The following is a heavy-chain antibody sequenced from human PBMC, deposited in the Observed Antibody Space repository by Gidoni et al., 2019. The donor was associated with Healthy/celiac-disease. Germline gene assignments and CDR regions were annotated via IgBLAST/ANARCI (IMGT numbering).Heavy chain of an antibody. CDR1: GLTFSSYE. D-gene: IGHD6-13*01. J-gene: IGHJ6*03. CDR2: ISSSGSTI. V-gene: IGHV3-48*03. Sequence: EVQLVESGVGLVQPGGSLRLSCAASGLTFSSYEMKWVRQAPGKGLEWVSYISSSGSTIYYADSVKGRFTISRDNAKNSLYLQMNSLRAEDTAVYYCASLSGIAAYYYMDVWGKGTTVTVSS. CDR3: ASLSGIAAYYYMDV.